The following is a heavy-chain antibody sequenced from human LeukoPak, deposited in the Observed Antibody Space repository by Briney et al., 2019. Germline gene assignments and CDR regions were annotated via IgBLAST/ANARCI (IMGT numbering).Heavy chain of an antibody. CDR1: GGSISGYY. Sequence: SETLSLTCTVSGGSISGYYWSWVRQPAGKGLEWIGRIYSSGSANYNPSLKSRVTMSVDTSNNQFSLKLTSVSAADTAVYYCARLTPWYTGSYYGVFDYWGQGTLVTVSS. CDR2: IYSSGSA. J-gene: IGHJ4*02. D-gene: IGHD1-26*01. V-gene: IGHV4-4*07. CDR3: ARLTPWYTGSYYGVFDY.